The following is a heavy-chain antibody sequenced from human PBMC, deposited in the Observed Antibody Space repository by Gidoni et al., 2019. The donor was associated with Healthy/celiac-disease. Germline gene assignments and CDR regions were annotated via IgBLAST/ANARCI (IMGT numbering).Heavy chain of an antibody. CDR3: ARLPGIQLWLIDFDY. CDR1: GYSFTSYW. Sequence: EVQLVQSGAEVKKPGASLKISCKGSGYSFTSYWIGWVRQMPGKGLEWMGIIYPGDSDTRYSPSFQGQVTISADKSISTAYLQWSSLKASDTAMYYCARLPGIQLWLIDFDYWGQGTLVTVSS. D-gene: IGHD5-18*01. V-gene: IGHV5-51*01. J-gene: IGHJ4*02. CDR2: IYPGDSDT.